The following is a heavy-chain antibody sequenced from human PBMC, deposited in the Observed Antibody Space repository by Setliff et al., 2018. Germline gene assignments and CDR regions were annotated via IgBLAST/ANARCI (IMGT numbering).Heavy chain of an antibody. D-gene: IGHD4-17*01. V-gene: IGHV7-4-1*02. Sequence: GASVKVSCKASGYSLSNYVMNWVRQAPGQGLEWMGWINTKTGDPTYAQGYTGRFAFSLDTSDSATYLDISNLKAEDTATCYCARADHLVTTTFDYWGQGTLVTVSS. CDR3: ARADHLVTTTFDY. J-gene: IGHJ4*01. CDR1: GYSLSNYV. CDR2: INTKTGDP.